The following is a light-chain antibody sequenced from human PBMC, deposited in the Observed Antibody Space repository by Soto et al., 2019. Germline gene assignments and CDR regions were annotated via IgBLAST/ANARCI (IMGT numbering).Light chain of an antibody. J-gene: IGKJ1*01. CDR1: QSISIW. Sequence: DIQMTQSPSTLSASVGDRVTITCRASQSISIWLAWYQQKAGKAPKLLIYDASSLESGVPSRFSGSGSGTEFTLTISSLQAADFATYYCLQYNTFWTFGQGTKAEIK. V-gene: IGKV1-5*01. CDR3: LQYNTFWT. CDR2: DAS.